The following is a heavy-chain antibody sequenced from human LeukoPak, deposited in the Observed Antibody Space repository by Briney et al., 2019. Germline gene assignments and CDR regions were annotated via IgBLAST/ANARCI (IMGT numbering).Heavy chain of an antibody. CDR3: ARDRSSNHDYYYYMDV. V-gene: IGHV1-2*02. J-gene: IGHJ6*03. CDR2: INPNSGGT. D-gene: IGHD6-13*01. Sequence: GASVKVSCKASGYTFTGYYMHWVRQAPGQGLEWMGWINPNSGGTNYAQKFQGRVTMTRDTSISTAYMELSRLRSDDTAVYYCARDRSSNHDYYYYMDVWGKGTTVTVSS. CDR1: GYTFTGYY.